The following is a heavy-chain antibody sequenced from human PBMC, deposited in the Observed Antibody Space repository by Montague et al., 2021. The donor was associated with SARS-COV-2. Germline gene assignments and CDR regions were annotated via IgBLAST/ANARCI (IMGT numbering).Heavy chain of an antibody. D-gene: IGHD2-21*01. CDR3: ARQLPSYCASNKCYPYCFGR. Sequence: SETLSLTCTVSGGSISSPDYYWGWIRQSPGKGLEWIGSISYTGSTYYNPSLRSRVSFSMDTSKNHFSLSLSSVTVADTAVYFCARQLPSYCASNKCYPYCFGRWGQGALVTVSS. J-gene: IGHJ4*02. V-gene: IGHV4-39*01. CDR1: GGSISSPDYY. CDR2: ISYTGST.